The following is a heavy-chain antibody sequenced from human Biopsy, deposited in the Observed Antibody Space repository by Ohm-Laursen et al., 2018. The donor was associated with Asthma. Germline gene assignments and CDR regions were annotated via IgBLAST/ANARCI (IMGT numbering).Heavy chain of an antibody. Sequence: GTLSLTCTVSGASRTTSNFWAWIRQPPGRGLEWLGSVYYSGDSFYRTSLMSRLTMSVDTSRRQFSLRLTSVTAADTGVYYCARHWSGNGWADVHNWFDPWGPGTVVTVSS. CDR1: GASRTTSNF. V-gene: IGHV4-39*01. D-gene: IGHD6-19*01. CDR3: ARHWSGNGWADVHNWFDP. CDR2: VYYSGDS. J-gene: IGHJ5*02.